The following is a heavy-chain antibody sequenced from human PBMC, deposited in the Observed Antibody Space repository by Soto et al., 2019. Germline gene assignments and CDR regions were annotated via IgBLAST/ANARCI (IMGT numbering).Heavy chain of an antibody. Sequence: PSETLSLTSTVSGGSMIAYYWNWMGQPPGKGRQWIGYTYYSGSTTYNPSLKRRVTISVESSRNQFSLKLDSVTPAGTAVYYCGRVRGTAGKRYFDYWGPGTLVTVSS. CDR3: GRVRGTAGKRYFDY. V-gene: IGHV4-59*01. CDR2: TYYSGST. CDR1: GGSMIAYY. D-gene: IGHD6-13*01. J-gene: IGHJ4*02.